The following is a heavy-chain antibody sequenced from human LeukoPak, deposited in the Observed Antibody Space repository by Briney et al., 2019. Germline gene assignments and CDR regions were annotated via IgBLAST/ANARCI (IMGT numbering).Heavy chain of an antibody. CDR1: GYTFTSYY. CDR2: INPSGGST. Sequence: ASVKVSCEASGYTFTSYYMHWVRQAPGQGLEWMGIINPSGGSTSYAQKFQGRVTMTRDTSTSTVYMELSSLRSEDTAVYYCAREGRGMGACNYWGQGTLVTVSS. CDR3: AREGRGMGACNY. V-gene: IGHV1-46*01. J-gene: IGHJ4*02. D-gene: IGHD1-26*01.